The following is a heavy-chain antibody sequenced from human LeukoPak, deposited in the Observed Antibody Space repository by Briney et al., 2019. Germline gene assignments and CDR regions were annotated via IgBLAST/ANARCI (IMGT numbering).Heavy chain of an antibody. V-gene: IGHV4-59*01. CDR3: GRVPWDSSGHAFDI. D-gene: IGHD5-18*01. J-gene: IGHJ3*02. CDR2: IYYSGST. CDR1: GGSISSYY. Sequence: SETLSLTCTVSGGSISSYYWTWIRQPPGKGLEWIGYIYYSGSTNYNPSLKSRATISIDTSKNQFALKLSSVTAAATAVYYCGRVPWDSSGHAFDIWCQGTMVTAAS.